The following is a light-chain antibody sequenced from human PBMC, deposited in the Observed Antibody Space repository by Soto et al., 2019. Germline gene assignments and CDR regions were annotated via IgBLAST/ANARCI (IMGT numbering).Light chain of an antibody. CDR1: QSISSY. Sequence: DIQMTQSPPSLSASVGDGVTITCRASQSISSYLNWYQQKPGKAPKLLIYAASSLQSGVPSRFSGSGSGTDFTLTISSLQPEDFATYYCPQSYTTPRTFGQGTRVEIK. J-gene: IGKJ1*01. CDR3: PQSYTTPRT. V-gene: IGKV1-39*01. CDR2: AAS.